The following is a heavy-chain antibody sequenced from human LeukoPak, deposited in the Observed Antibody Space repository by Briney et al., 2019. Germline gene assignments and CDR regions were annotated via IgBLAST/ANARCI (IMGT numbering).Heavy chain of an antibody. CDR1: GGSISSYY. CDR2: IYYSGST. J-gene: IGHJ5*02. D-gene: IGHD3-3*01. V-gene: IGHV4-59*01. CDR3: ARGPLYYDFWSGRDSFDP. Sequence: NPSETLSLTCTVPGGSISSYYWSWIRQPPGKGLEWIGYIYYSGSTNYNPSLKSRVTISVDTSKNQFSLKLSSVTAADTAVYYCARGPLYYDFWSGRDSFDPWGQGTLVTVSS.